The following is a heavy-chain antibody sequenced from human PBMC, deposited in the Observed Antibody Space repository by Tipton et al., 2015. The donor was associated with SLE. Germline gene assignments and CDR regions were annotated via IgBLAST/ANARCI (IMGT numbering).Heavy chain of an antibody. CDR1: GYSISSGYY. J-gene: IGHJ4*02. CDR3: ARLSVELTVAGTKNEN. Sequence: TLSLTCAVSGYSISSGYYWGWIRQPPGKGLEWIGSIYRSGSTYYNPSLKSRVTISVDTSKNQLSLRLSSVTATDTAVYYCARLSVELTVAGTKNENWGQGSLVTVSS. CDR2: IYRSGST. D-gene: IGHD6-19*01. V-gene: IGHV4-38-2*01.